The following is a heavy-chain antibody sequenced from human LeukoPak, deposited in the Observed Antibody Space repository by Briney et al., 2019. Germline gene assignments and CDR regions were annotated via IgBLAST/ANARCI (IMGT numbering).Heavy chain of an antibody. CDR2: ISSSSSYI. Sequence: NPGGSLRLSCAASGFTFSSYSMNWVRQAPGKGVGWVSSISSSSSYIYYADSVKGRFTISRDNAKNSLYLQMNSLRAEDTAVYYCARGSLLWFGELFIDYWGQGTLVTVSS. CDR1: GFTFSSYS. CDR3: ARGSLLWFGELFIDY. J-gene: IGHJ4*02. V-gene: IGHV3-21*01. D-gene: IGHD3-10*01.